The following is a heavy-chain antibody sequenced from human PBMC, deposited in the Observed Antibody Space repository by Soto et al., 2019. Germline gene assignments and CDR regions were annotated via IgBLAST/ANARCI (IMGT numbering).Heavy chain of an antibody. D-gene: IGHD3-3*01. J-gene: IGHJ2*01. CDR1: GFTFRSYS. V-gene: IGHV3-48*02. CDR3: ARDNGGVGYWYFDL. CDR2: ISSSSSTI. Sequence: GGSLRLSCAASGFTFRSYSMNWVRQAPGKGLEWVSYISSSSSTIYYADSVKGRFTISRDNAKNSLYLQMNSLRDEDTAVYYCARDNGGVGYWYFDLWGRGTLVTVSS.